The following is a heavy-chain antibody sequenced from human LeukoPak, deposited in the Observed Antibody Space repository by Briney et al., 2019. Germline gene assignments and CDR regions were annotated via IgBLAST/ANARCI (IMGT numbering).Heavy chain of an antibody. Sequence: GGSLRLSCAASGFTFNNYVMSWVRQAPGKGLEWVSAISVRGGSTYYADSVKGRFTISRDNSKNTLYLQMNSLRAEDTAVYYCAKGARLTKTTGFDYWGQGTLVTVSS. J-gene: IGHJ4*02. D-gene: IGHD1-7*01. CDR2: ISVRGGST. CDR3: AKGARLTKTTGFDY. CDR1: GFTFNNYV. V-gene: IGHV3-23*01.